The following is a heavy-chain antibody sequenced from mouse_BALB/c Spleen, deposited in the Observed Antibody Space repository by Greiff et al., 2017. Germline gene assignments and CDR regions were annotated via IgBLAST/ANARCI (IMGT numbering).Heavy chain of an antibody. Sequence: QVQLKQSGAELVRPGVSVKISCKGSGYTFTDYAMHWVKQSHAKSLEWIGVISTYYGDASYNQKFKGKATMTVDKSSSTAYMELARLTSEDSAIYYCARGYGNYFDYWGQGTTLTVSS. D-gene: IGHD2-10*02. CDR3: ARGYGNYFDY. CDR2: ISTYYGDA. CDR1: GYTFTDYA. V-gene: IGHV1S137*01. J-gene: IGHJ2*01.